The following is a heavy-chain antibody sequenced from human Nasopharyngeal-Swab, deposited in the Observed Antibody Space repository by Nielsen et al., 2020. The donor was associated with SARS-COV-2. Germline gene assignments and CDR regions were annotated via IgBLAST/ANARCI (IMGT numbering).Heavy chain of an antibody. CDR1: GGSISSGDYY. CDR3: ARGNDYYWYYFDY. J-gene: IGHJ4*02. CDR2: IYYSGST. Sequence: SETLSLTCTVSGGSISSGDYYWSWIRQPPGKGLEWIGYIYYSGSTYYNPSLKSRVTISVDTSKNQFSLKLSSVTAADTAVYYCARGNDYYWYYFDYWGQGTLVTVSS. D-gene: IGHD3-22*01. V-gene: IGHV4-30-4*01.